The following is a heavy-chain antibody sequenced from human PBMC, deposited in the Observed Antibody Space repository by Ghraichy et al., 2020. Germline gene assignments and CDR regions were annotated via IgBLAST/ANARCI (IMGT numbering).Heavy chain of an antibody. CDR3: ARDGSSTAPTSWVYYYIDV. D-gene: IGHD6-6*01. CDR2: INHNSGGK. J-gene: IGHJ6*03. CDR1: GYTFIGYY. V-gene: IGHV1-2*06. Sequence: ASVKVSCKASGYTFIGYYMHWVRQAPGQGLEWMGRINHNSGGKSYARKFQGRVTMTRDTSISTAYLELSSLRYDDAAVYHCARDGSSTAPTSWVYYYIDVWGKGTTVTFSS.